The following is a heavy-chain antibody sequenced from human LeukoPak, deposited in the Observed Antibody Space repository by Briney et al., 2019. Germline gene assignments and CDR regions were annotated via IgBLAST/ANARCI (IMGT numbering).Heavy chain of an antibody. CDR3: ARDQINSSGNKPPFDY. D-gene: IGHD1-26*01. V-gene: IGHV3-7*01. CDR2: INQDGSEK. CDR1: GFTFSNYW. J-gene: IGHJ4*02. Sequence: GGSLRLSCAASGFTFSNYWMSWVRQTPGKGLEWVANINQDGSEKYYVDSVKGRFTISRDNAKNSLHLQMNSLRAEDTAVYYCARDQINSSGNKPPFDYWGRGTLVTVSS.